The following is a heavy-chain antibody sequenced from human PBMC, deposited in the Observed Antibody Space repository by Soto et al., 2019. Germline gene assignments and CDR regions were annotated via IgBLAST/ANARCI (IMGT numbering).Heavy chain of an antibody. V-gene: IGHV3-33*01. D-gene: IGHD2-15*01. J-gene: IGHJ4*02. CDR3: ARDDRCSGGSCYSRDFDY. CDR1: GFTFSSYG. Sequence: GGSLRLSCAASGFTFSSYGMHWVRQAPGKGLEWVAVIWYDGSNKYYADSVKGRFTISRDNSKNTLYLQMNSLRAEDTAVYYCARDDRCSGGSCYSRDFDYWGQGTLVTVSS. CDR2: IWYDGSNK.